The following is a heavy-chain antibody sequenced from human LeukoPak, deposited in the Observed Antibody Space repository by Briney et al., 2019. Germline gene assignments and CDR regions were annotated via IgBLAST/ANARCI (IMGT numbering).Heavy chain of an antibody. J-gene: IGHJ4*02. D-gene: IGHD3-3*01. V-gene: IGHV3-23*01. CDR3: AKVASAYWYFES. Sequence: PGGSLRLSCAASGFIFSSYAMSWVRQAPGKGLEWVSGISGPNTLYAESVKGRCTISRDNSKNTLYLQMNSLRAEDTAVYYCAKVASAYWYFESWGQGTLVTVSS. CDR2: ISGPNT. CDR1: GFIFSSYA.